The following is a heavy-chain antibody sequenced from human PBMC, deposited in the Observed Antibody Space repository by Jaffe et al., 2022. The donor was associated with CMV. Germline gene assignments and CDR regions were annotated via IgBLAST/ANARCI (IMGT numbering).Heavy chain of an antibody. D-gene: IGHD4-4*01. J-gene: IGHJ6*02. V-gene: IGHV3-23*01. CDR1: GFTFSSYA. CDR3: AKDITVSRPYYYYYGMDV. Sequence: EVQLLESGGGLVQPGGSLRLSCAASGFTFSSYAMSWVRQAPGKGLEWVSAISGSGGSTYYADSVKGRFTISRDNSKNTLYLQMNSLRAEDTAVYYCAKDITVSRPYYYYYGMDVWGQGTTVTVSS. CDR2: ISGSGGST.